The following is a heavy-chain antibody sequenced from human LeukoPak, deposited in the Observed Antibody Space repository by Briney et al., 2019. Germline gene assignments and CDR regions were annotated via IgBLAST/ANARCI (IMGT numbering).Heavy chain of an antibody. J-gene: IGHJ5*02. CDR1: GFTFSSYA. V-gene: IGHV3-23*01. D-gene: IGHD6-13*01. Sequence: GGSLRLSCAASGFTFSSYAMSWVRQAPEKGLEWVSIISCSGGSTNYADSVKGRFTISRDNSKNTLYLQMDSLRVEDTAVYYCARDLGRISAAAIPGGSWGQGILVTASS. CDR3: ARDLGRISAAAIPGGS. CDR2: ISCSGGST.